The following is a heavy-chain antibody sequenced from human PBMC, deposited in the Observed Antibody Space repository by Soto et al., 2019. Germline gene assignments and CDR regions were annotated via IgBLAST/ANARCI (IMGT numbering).Heavy chain of an antibody. J-gene: IGHJ6*02. CDR2: IIPVFGTP. Sequence: SVKVSCKASGGSLSNYGISWVRQAPGRGLEWMGAIIPVFGTPNYAQKFQDRVTITADESTTTVYMEVRSLTSEDTAVYYCARGDATKIVVTPYYGMDVWGQGTTVTVSS. D-gene: IGHD3-22*01. V-gene: IGHV1-69*13. CDR1: GGSLSNYG. CDR3: ARGDATKIVVTPYYGMDV.